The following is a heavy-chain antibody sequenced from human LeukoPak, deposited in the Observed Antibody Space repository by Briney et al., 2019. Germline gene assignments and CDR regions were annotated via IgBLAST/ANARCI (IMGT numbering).Heavy chain of an antibody. J-gene: IGHJ6*03. V-gene: IGHV3-21*01. CDR1: GFTFSSYS. CDR2: ISSSSSYI. CDR3: AREGLGVIIHYYYMDV. Sequence: GGSLRLSCAASGFTFSSYSMNWVRQAPGKGLEWVSSISSSSSYIYYADSAKGRFTISRDNAKNSLYLQMNSLRAEDTAVYYCAREGLGVIIHYYYMDVWGKGTTVTVSS. D-gene: IGHD3-10*01.